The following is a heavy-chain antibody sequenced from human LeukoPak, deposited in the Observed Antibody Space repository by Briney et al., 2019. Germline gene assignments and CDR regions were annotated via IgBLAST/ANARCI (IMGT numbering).Heavy chain of an antibody. CDR3: ARGPGYCSGGSCDDFDY. D-gene: IGHD2-15*01. Sequence: SETLSLTCTVSGGSISSSSYYWGWIRQPPGKGLEWIGSIYYSGSTYYNPSPKSRVTISVDTSKNQFSLKLSSVTAADTAVYYCARGPGYCSGGSCDDFDYWGQGTLVTVSS. CDR1: GGSISSSSYY. CDR2: IYYSGST. V-gene: IGHV4-39*01. J-gene: IGHJ4*02.